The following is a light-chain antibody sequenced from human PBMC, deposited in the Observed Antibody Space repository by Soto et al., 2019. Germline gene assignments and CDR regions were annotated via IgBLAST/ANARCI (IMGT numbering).Light chain of an antibody. V-gene: IGKV3D-20*02. CDR2: GAS. CDR1: QSVSSSY. Sequence: EIVLTQSPGTLSLSPGERATLSCRASQSVSSSYLAWYQQKPGQAPRLLINGASSRATGIPDRFSGSGSGTDFTLTISNLEPEDFAVYYCHQRSDWPWTFGQGTKVDIK. CDR3: HQRSDWPWT. J-gene: IGKJ1*01.